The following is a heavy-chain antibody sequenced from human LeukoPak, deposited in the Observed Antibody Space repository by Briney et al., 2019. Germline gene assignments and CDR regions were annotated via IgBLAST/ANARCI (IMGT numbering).Heavy chain of an antibody. D-gene: IGHD5-12*01. Sequence: GGSLRLSCAASGFTFKSYAMSWVRQAPGKGLEWVSGISGGCGSTYYADSVKGRFTISRDNSKKKLYLQMNSLRAEDTAVYYCAKDSRGYSGYDFDSWGQGSLVTVSS. CDR3: AKDSRGYSGYDFDS. V-gene: IGHV3-23*01. CDR2: ISGGCGST. CDR1: GFTFKSYA. J-gene: IGHJ4*02.